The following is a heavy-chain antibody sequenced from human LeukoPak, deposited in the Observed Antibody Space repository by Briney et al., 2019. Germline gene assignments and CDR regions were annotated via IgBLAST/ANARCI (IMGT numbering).Heavy chain of an antibody. V-gene: IGHV3-48*02. Sequence: QPGGSLRLSCAAPGFTFNTYSMNWVRQAPGKGLEWVSYISTSSGSIHYADSVRGRFTISRDNAKNSLYLQMNSLRDEDTAVYFCARGEVVPAAVRSDNWFDPWGQGTLVTVSS. CDR1: GFTFNTYS. J-gene: IGHJ5*02. D-gene: IGHD2-2*01. CDR2: ISTSSGSI. CDR3: ARGEVVPAAVRSDNWFDP.